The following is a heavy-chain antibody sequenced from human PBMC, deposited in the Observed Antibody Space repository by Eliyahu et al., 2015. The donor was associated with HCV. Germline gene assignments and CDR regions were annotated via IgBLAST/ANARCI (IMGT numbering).Heavy chain of an antibody. Sequence: EVHLVESGGXLXQPGGSLRLSCAASGFTVTSNYMSWVRQAPGKGLEWVSILXSGGSAYYTDSVKGRFTISRDISKNTLHLQMNSLRAEDTAVYYCARGSGKYFYFDSWGQGTLVTVSS. CDR3: ARGSGKYFYFDS. V-gene: IGHV3-66*01. D-gene: IGHD1-26*01. J-gene: IGHJ4*02. CDR2: LXSGGSA. CDR1: GFTVTSNY.